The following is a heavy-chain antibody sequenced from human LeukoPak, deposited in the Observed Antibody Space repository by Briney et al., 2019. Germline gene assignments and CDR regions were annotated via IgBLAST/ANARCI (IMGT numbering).Heavy chain of an antibody. V-gene: IGHV4-59*01. Sequence: SETLSLTCTVSGGFISSNYWSWIRQPPGKRLEWIGYIYYSGSTNYNPSLKSRVTISVDTSKNQFSLKLSSVTAADTAVYYCARDLGITSGIDAFDIWGQGTMVTVSS. CDR2: IYYSGST. CDR1: GGFISSNY. J-gene: IGHJ3*02. D-gene: IGHD3-10*01. CDR3: ARDLGITSGIDAFDI.